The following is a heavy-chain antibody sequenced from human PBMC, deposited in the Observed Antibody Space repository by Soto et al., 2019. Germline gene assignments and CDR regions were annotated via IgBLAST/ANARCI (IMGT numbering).Heavy chain of an antibody. D-gene: IGHD5-12*01. CDR2: IIPIFGTA. Sequence: GASVKVSCKASGGTFSSYAISWVRQAPGQGLEWMGGIIPIFGTANYAQKFQGRVTITADESTSTAYMELSSLRSEDTAVYYCAREATTTTPFDYWGQGTLVTVSS. CDR3: AREATTTTPFDY. J-gene: IGHJ4*02. CDR1: GGTFSSYA. V-gene: IGHV1-69*13.